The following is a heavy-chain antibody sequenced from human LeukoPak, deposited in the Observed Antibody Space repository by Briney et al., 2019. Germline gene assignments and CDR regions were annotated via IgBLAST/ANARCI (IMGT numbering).Heavy chain of an antibody. CDR2: ISSSGSTR. D-gene: IGHD4-11*01. CDR1: GFTSSSYE. J-gene: IGHJ4*02. CDR3: AKDLTTAGY. V-gene: IGHV3-48*03. Sequence: GGSLRLSCAASGFTSSSYEMNWVRQAPGKGLEWVSYISSSGSTRHYADSVKGRFTISSDNAKNSLYLQMNSLRAEGTAVYYCAKDLTTAGYWGQGTLVTVSS.